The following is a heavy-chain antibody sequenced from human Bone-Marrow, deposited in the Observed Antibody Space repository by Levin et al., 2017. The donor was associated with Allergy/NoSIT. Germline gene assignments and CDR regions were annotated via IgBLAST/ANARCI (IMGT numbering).Heavy chain of an antibody. D-gene: IGHD1-26*01. J-gene: IGHJ4*02. CDR1: GFTFSSYW. CDR2: IKQDGSEK. V-gene: IGHV3-7*01. Sequence: GGSPRLSCAASGFTFSSYWMSWVRQAPGKGLEWVANIKQDGSEKYYVDSVKGRFTISRDNAKNSLYLQMNSLRAEDTAVYYCARGDSGSYYVSHWFDYWGQGTLVTVSS. CDR3: ARGDSGSYYVSHWFDY.